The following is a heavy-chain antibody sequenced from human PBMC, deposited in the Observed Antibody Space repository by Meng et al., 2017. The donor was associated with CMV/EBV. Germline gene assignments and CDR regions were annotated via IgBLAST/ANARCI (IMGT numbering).Heavy chain of an antibody. D-gene: IGHD2-2*01. Sequence: SVKVSCKASGGTFSSYAISWVRQAPGQGLEWMGGIMPIFGTANYAQKFQGRVTITTDESTSTAYMELSSLRSEDTAVYYCARDGSKYQLLKDYYYYGMDVWGQGTTVTVSS. V-gene: IGHV1-69*05. J-gene: IGHJ6*02. CDR2: IMPIFGTA. CDR1: GGTFSSYA. CDR3: ARDGSKYQLLKDYYYYGMDV.